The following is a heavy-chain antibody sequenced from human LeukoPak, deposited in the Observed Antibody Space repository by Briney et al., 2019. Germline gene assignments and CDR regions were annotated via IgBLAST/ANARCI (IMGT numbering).Heavy chain of an antibody. CDR2: IYPADSDT. CDR1: GYSFTTFW. D-gene: IGHD3-22*01. V-gene: IGHV5-51*01. Sequence: GESLKISCKASGYSFTTFWIGWVRQMPGKGLEWMGIIYPADSDTRYSPSYSPSFQGQVTISADKSITTAYLQWSSLKASDTAMYYCARQFRDSSGYYSYYFDYWGQGTLVTVSS. CDR3: ARQFRDSSGYYSYYFDY. J-gene: IGHJ4*02.